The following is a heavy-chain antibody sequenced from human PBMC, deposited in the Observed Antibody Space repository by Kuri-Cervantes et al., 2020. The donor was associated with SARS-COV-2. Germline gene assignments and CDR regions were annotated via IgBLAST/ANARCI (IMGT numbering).Heavy chain of an antibody. CDR3: ARSTHFRRLVVISQGGAFDI. J-gene: IGHJ3*02. CDR2: INPNNGGT. D-gene: IGHD3-22*01. V-gene: IGHV1-2*04. Sequence: ASVKVSCKASGYTFTGYYMHWVRQAPGQGLEWMGWINPNNGGTNYAQKFQGWVTMTRDTSISTVYMELSRLRSDDTAVYYCARSTHFRRLVVISQGGAFDIWGQGTMVTVSS. CDR1: GYTFTGYY.